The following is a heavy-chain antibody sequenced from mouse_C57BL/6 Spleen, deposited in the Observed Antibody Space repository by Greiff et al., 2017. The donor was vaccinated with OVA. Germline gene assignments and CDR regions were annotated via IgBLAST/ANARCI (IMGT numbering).Heavy chain of an antibody. D-gene: IGHD4-1*01. V-gene: IGHV1-22*01. J-gene: IGHJ4*01. CDR2: INPNNGGT. CDR3: ARDWERYAMDY. CDR1: GYTFTDYN. Sequence: EVHLVESGPELVKPGASVKMSCKASGYTFTDYNMHWVKQSHGKSLEWIGYINPNNGGTSYNQKFKGKATLTVNKSSSTAYMELRSLTSEDSAVYYCARDWERYAMDYWGQGTSVTVSS.